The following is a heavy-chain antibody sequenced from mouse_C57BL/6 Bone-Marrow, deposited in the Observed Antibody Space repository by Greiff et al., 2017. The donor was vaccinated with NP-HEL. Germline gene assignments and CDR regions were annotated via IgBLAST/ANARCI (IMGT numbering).Heavy chain of an antibody. CDR2: IDPSDSYT. Sequence: VKLMESGPELVKPGASVKISCKASGYTFTSYWMHWVKQRPGQGLEWIGVIDPSDSYTNYNQKFKGKATLTVDTSSSTAYMQLSSLTSEDSAVYYCARCTVVAPYYFDYWGQGTTLTGSS. J-gene: IGHJ2*01. CDR3: ARCTVVAPYYFDY. D-gene: IGHD1-1*01. CDR1: GYTFTSYW. V-gene: IGHV1-59*01.